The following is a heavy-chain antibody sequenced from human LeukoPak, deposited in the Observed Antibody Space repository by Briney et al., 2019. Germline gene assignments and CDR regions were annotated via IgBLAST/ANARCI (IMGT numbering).Heavy chain of an antibody. D-gene: IGHD3-10*01. CDR2: INPNSGGT. CDR3: ARTSGVGYYGMDV. J-gene: IGHJ6*02. V-gene: IGHV1-2*02. CDR1: GYTFTGYY. Sequence: ASVKVSCKASGYTFTGYYMHWVRQAPGQGLEWMGWINPNSGGTNYAQKFQGRVTMTRDTSISTAYMELSRLRSDDTAVYYRARTSGVGYYGMDVWGQGTTVTVSS.